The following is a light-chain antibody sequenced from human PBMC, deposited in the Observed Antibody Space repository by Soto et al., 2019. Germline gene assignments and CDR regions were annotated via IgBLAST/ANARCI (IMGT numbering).Light chain of an antibody. J-gene: IGKJ4*01. CDR1: QSVSSSY. CDR2: GAS. CDR3: RQYYSFPT. Sequence: EIVLTQSPGTLSLSPGERATLSCRASQSVSSSYLAWYQQKPGQAPRLLIYGASTRATGIPERFSGSGSGTELTLTISFMQSEDFATDYCRQYYSFPTFGEGTKVDIK. V-gene: IGKV3-20*01.